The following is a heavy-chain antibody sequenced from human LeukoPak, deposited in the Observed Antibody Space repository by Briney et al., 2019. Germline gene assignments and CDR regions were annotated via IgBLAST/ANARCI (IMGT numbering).Heavy chain of an antibody. CDR3: ASPTGYSSSWYQNDAFDI. Sequence: SETLSLTCTVSGGSISSSIYYWGWIRQPPGKGLEWIGSIYYSGSTYYNPSLKSRVTISVDTSKNQFSLKLSSVTAADTAVYYCASPTGYSSSWYQNDAFDIWGQGTMVTVSS. V-gene: IGHV4-39*01. CDR1: GGSISSSIYY. CDR2: IYYSGST. J-gene: IGHJ3*02. D-gene: IGHD6-13*01.